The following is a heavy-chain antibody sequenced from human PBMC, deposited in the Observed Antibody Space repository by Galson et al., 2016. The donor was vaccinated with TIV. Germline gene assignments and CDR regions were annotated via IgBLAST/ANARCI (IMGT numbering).Heavy chain of an antibody. J-gene: IGHJ4*01. Sequence: SVKVSCKVSGYRLSKLSMYWVRQAPGKGLEWMGGYDRENGERVHTQKFQGRVTMTEDSSTDPAYMDLRNLRSEDTAVYFCATSLGYSQIFDYGCHGTLVTVSS. CDR3: ATSLGYSQIFDY. D-gene: IGHD5-24*01. V-gene: IGHV1-24*01. CDR2: YDRENGER. CDR1: GYRLSKLS.